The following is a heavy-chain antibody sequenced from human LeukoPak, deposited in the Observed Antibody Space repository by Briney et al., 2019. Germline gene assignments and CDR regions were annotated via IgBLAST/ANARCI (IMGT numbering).Heavy chain of an antibody. Sequence: PSETLSLTCAVYGGSFSGYYWSWIRQPPGKGLEWIGYTYYSGSTNYNPSLKSRVTISVDTSKNQFSLKLSSVTAADTAVYYCARYDSGSYAWHFDYWGQGTLVTVSS. D-gene: IGHD3-16*01. CDR3: ARYDSGSYAWHFDY. V-gene: IGHV4-59*01. CDR1: GGSFSGYY. J-gene: IGHJ4*02. CDR2: TYYSGST.